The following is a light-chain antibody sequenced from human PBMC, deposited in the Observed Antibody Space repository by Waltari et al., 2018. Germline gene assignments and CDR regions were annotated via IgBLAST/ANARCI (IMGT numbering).Light chain of an antibody. Sequence: QSALTQPASVSGSPGQSITISCIGVSNAVGRYSLLSWYQHHPDKAPKLLIYDDIKRPSGVSDRFSGSRSGNTASLTISGLQAEDEADYFCSSYAGDRTWVFGGGTKLSVL. CDR2: DDI. V-gene: IGLV2-23*01. CDR1: SNAVGRYSL. CDR3: SSYAGDRTWV. J-gene: IGLJ3*02.